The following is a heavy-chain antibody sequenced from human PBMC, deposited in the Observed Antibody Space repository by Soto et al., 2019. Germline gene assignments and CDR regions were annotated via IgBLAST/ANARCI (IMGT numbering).Heavy chain of an antibody. CDR2: IYYGGST. CDR1: GDSINSGDYY. V-gene: IGHV4-30-4*01. CDR3: ARDGASVTNRAYALDD. Sequence: SETLSLTCTVSGDSINSGDYYWSWIRQPPGKGLEWIGYIYYGGSTSYTPSLKSRVTISADTSKNQFFLNLNSVTAADTAVYYCARDGASVTNRAYALDDWGQGTTVTVSS. D-gene: IGHD4-17*01. J-gene: IGHJ6*02.